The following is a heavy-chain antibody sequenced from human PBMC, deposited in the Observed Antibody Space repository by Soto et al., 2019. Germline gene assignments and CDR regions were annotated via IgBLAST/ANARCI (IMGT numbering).Heavy chain of an antibody. CDR2: ISYNVDT. CDR1: GDSISTRSYY. Sequence: SETLSLTCTVSGDSISTRSYYWGWFRQPPGKGLEWVGTISYNVDTDYNPSLKSRVTISVDTSKNKFSLKLSSVTAADTAVYYCVQSYDILTGRIPPNVGAFDIWGQGTMVT. CDR3: VQSYDILTGRIPPNVGAFDI. V-gene: IGHV4-39*01. D-gene: IGHD3-9*01. J-gene: IGHJ3*02.